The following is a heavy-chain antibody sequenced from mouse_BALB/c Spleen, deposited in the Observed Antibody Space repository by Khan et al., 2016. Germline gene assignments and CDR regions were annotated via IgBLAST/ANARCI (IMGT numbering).Heavy chain of an antibody. V-gene: IGHV4-1*02. J-gene: IGHJ3*01. CDR2: INPDSSTI. CDR3: ARAGYYGYFAY. CDR1: GFDFSRYW. D-gene: IGHD1-1*01. Sequence: EVKLLESGGGLVQPGGSLKLSCAATGFDFSRYWMSWVRQAPGKGLEWIGEINPDSSTINYTPSLKDKFIISRDNAKNTLYLQLSKVRSEDTALSYCARAGYYGYFAYWGQGTLVTVSA.